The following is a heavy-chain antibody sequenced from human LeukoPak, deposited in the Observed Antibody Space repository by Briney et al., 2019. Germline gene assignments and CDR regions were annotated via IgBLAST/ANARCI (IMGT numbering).Heavy chain of an antibody. V-gene: IGHV3-7*01. CDR1: GFTFSSYW. CDR3: AREVDDILTGYYGFDY. Sequence: PGGSLRLSCAASGFTFSSYWMSWVRQAPGKGLEWVANIKQDGSEKYYVDSVKGRFTISRDNAKNSLYLQMNSLRAEDTAVYYCAREVDDILTGYYGFDYWGQGTLVTVSS. J-gene: IGHJ4*02. CDR2: IKQDGSEK. D-gene: IGHD3-9*01.